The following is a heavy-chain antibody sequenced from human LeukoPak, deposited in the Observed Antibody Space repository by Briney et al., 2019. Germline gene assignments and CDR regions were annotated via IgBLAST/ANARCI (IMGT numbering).Heavy chain of an antibody. D-gene: IGHD4-11*01. J-gene: IGHJ6*02. Sequence: GSLRLSCATSGFEFSRSWMHWVRQPPGKGLEWIGEINHSGSTNYNPSLKSRVTISVDTSKNQFSLKLSSVTAADTAVYYCARGRGLYSNYERRWYYYYGMDVWGQGTTVTVSS. CDR1: GFEFSRSW. CDR2: INHSGST. CDR3: ARGRGLYSNYERRWYYYYGMDV. V-gene: IGHV4-34*01.